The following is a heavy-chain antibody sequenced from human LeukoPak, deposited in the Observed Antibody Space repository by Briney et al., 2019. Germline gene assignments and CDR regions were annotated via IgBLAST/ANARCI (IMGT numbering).Heavy chain of an antibody. Sequence: ASVKVSCKASGGTFSSYAISWVRQAPGQGLEWMGGIIPIFGTANYAQKFQGRVTVTTDESTSTAYMELSRLRSDDTAVYYCARVPPKSLVAAPPDYWGQGTLVTVSS. CDR3: ARVPPKSLVAAPPDY. CDR1: GGTFSSYA. CDR2: IIPIFGTA. D-gene: IGHD2-15*01. V-gene: IGHV1-69*05. J-gene: IGHJ4*02.